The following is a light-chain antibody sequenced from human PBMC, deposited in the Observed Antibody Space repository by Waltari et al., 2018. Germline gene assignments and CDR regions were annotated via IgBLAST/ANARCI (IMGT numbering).Light chain of an antibody. CDR3: QQRSNWPPVVT. J-gene: IGKJ5*01. CDR2: DAS. CDR1: QSVSSS. Sequence: EIVMTKSPATLPLSPGERATLSCRASQSVSSSLAWYQHKPGQSPRLLIYDASNRATGIPARFSGSGSGTDFTLTISSLEPEDFAVYYCQQRSNWPPVVTFGQGTRLEIK. V-gene: IGKV3-11*01.